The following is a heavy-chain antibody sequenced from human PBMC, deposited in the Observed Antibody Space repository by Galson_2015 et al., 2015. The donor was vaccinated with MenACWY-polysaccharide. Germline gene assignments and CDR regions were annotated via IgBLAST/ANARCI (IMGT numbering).Heavy chain of an antibody. CDR3: ARRDYYGSGRYRWFDP. CDR1: GYSFTSYW. V-gene: IGHV5-51*01. D-gene: IGHD3-10*01. J-gene: IGHJ5*02. Sequence: QSGAEVKKPGESLKISCKGSGYSFTSYWIGWVRQMPGKGLEWMGIIYPGDSDTRYSPSFQGQVTISADQPITTAYLQWSSLKASDPGMYYCARRDYYGSGRYRWFDPWGQGTLVPVSS. CDR2: IYPGDSDT.